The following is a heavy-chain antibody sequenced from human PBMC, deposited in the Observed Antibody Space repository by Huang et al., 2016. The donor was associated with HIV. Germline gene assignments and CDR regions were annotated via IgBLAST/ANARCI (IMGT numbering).Heavy chain of an antibody. CDR3: ARYRLTGTFLDS. CDR1: GYTFTTYS. CDR2: INTKTGKP. Sequence: QVQLVQSGSELRKPGASVKVSCKASGYTFTTYSLIWVRQAPGQGLEWRGWINTKTGKPTYAQCFTGRFVFSLDTTVNTAYLQISSLKTDDTAKYFCARYRLTGTFLDSWGQGTQVTVSS. D-gene: IGHD3-9*01. J-gene: IGHJ4*02. V-gene: IGHV7-4-1*02.